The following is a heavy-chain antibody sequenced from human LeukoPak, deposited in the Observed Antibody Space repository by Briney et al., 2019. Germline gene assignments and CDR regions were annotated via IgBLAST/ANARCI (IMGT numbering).Heavy chain of an antibody. CDR3: AKEYRRLWFRLSAFDI. CDR1: GFTFSNYG. Sequence: PGGSLRLSCAASGFTFSNYGIHWVRQAPGKGLEWVAVIWYDGSNTYYADSVKGRFTISRDNSKNTLYLELNSLRAEDTAVYYCAKEYRRLWFRLSAFDIWGQGTVVTVSS. CDR2: IWYDGSNT. J-gene: IGHJ3*02. D-gene: IGHD3-10*01. V-gene: IGHV3-30*02.